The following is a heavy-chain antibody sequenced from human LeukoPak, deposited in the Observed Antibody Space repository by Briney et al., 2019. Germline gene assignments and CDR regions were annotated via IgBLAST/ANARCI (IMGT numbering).Heavy chain of an antibody. V-gene: IGHV4-39*01. CDR3: ARHGAIADCSSTSCYTYYFDY. CDR2: IYYSGST. D-gene: IGHD2-2*02. Sequence: SETLSLTCTVSGGSISSSSYSWAWIRQPPGKGLEWIGSIYYSGSTYYNPSLKSRVTISLDTSKNQFSLKLSSVTAADTAVYYCARHGAIADCSSTSCYTYYFDYWGQGTLVTVSS. CDR1: GGSISSSSYS. J-gene: IGHJ4*02.